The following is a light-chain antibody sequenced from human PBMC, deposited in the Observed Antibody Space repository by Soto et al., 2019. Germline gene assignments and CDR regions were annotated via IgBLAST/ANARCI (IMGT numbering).Light chain of an antibody. V-gene: IGKV3-20*01. Sequence: EIVLTQSPGTLSLSPGERATLSCRASQRVSSSYLAGYQQKPGQAPRLLIYGASSRATGIPDRFSGSGSGTDFTLTISRLEPEDFAVYYCQQYGSSPPMTFGPGTKVAIK. J-gene: IGKJ3*01. CDR2: GAS. CDR1: QRVSSSY. CDR3: QQYGSSPPMT.